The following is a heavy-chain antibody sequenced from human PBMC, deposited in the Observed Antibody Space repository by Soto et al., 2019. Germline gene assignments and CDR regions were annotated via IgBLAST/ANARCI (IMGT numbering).Heavy chain of an antibody. CDR2: FTASGNT. V-gene: IGHV3-23*01. CDR3: ARLTAY. D-gene: IGHD2-21*02. J-gene: IGHJ4*02. Sequence: EVQLLESGGGVVQPGGSLRLSCSVSGFTLSSNSMSWVRQAPGKGLEWVSTFTASGNTYYADSVKGRFTISRDTSRNTVLLQMNSLTAEDTAIYYCARLTAYWGQGTLVTVSS. CDR1: GFTLSSNS.